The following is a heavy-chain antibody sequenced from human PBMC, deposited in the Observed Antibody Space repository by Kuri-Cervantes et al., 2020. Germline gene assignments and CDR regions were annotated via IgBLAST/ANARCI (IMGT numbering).Heavy chain of an antibody. V-gene: IGHV3-30*18. Sequence: GESLKISCAASGFTFSSSAMSWVRQAPGKGLEWVAVISYDGSNKYYADSVKGRFTISRDNSKNTLYLQMNSLRAEDTAVYYCAKDQGYYDSSGYFDYWGQGTLVTVSS. CDR2: ISYDGSNK. J-gene: IGHJ4*02. CDR3: AKDQGYYDSSGYFDY. D-gene: IGHD3-22*01. CDR1: GFTFSSSA.